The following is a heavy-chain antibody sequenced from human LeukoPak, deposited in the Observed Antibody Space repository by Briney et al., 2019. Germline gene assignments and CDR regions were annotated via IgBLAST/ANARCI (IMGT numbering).Heavy chain of an antibody. CDR3: VYSGSYFGVY. CDR2: INSDGSST. Sequence: PWGSLRLSCAASGFTFSSYWMHWVRQAPGKGLVWVSRINSDGSSTSYADSVKGRFTISRDNAKNTLYLQMNSLRAEDTAVYYCVYSGSYFGVYWGQGTLVTVSS. CDR1: GFTFSSYW. J-gene: IGHJ4*02. D-gene: IGHD1-26*01. V-gene: IGHV3-74*01.